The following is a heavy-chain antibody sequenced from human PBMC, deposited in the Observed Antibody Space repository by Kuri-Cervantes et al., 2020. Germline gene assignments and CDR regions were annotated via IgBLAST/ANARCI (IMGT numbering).Heavy chain of an antibody. CDR1: GYTFTSYA. J-gene: IGHJ3*02. V-gene: IGHV1-3*01. CDR2: INAGNGNT. D-gene: IGHD2-21*02. CDR3: ARAGYRPLLLNDAFDI. Sequence: ASVKVSCKASGYTFTSYAMHWVRQAPGQRLEWMGWINAGNGNTKYSQKFQGRVTITRDTSASTAYMELSSLRSEDTAVYYCARAGYRPLLLNDAFDIWGQGTMVTVSS.